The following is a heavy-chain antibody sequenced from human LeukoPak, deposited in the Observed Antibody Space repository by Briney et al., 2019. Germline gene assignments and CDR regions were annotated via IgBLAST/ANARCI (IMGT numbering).Heavy chain of an antibody. Sequence: ASVKVSCKASGGTFSSYTNSWVRQAPGQGLEWMGRIIPILGRSNYAQKFQGRVAITADKCTSTAYMGTSSLRSEDTAVYYCAGDSGYGSQFDYCGAGKLVSVSS. V-gene: IGHV1-69*08. D-gene: IGHD5-12*01. CDR2: IIPILGRS. CDR1: GGTFSSYT. CDR3: AGDSGYGSQFDY. J-gene: IGHJ4*02.